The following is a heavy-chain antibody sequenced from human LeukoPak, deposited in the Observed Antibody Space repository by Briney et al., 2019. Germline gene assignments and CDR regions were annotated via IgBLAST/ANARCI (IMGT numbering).Heavy chain of an antibody. V-gene: IGHV3-21*01. J-gene: IGHJ6*02. D-gene: IGHD3-9*01. CDR1: GFTFSSYS. CDR3: ARDQYVAGLHILTKSYYYYGMDV. CDR2: ISSSSSYI. Sequence: GGSLRLSCAASGFTFSSYSMNWVRQAPGKGLEWVSSISSSSSYIYYADSVKGRFTISRDNAKNSLYLQMNSLRAEDTAVYYCARDQYVAGLHILTKSYYYYGMDVWGQGTTVTVSS.